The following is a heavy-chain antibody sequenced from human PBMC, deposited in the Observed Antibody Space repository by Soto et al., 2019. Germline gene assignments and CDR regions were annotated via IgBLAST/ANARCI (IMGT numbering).Heavy chain of an antibody. V-gene: IGHV3-74*01. J-gene: IGHJ4*02. CDR3: ARDPEGDYYDSSGTTNDY. Sequence: EVQLVESGGGLVQPGGSLRLSCAASGITFRSYWMHWVRQAPGKGLMWVSRINSDGSSTSYADSVKGRFTISRDNAKNTRYLQMNSLRAEDTAVYYCARDPEGDYYDSSGTTNDYWGQGTLVTVSS. CDR2: INSDGSST. CDR1: GITFRSYW. D-gene: IGHD3-22*01.